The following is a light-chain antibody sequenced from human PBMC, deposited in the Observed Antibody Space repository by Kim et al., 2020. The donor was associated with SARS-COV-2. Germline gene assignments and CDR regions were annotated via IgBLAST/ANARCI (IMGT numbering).Light chain of an antibody. CDR1: QGISSY. V-gene: IGKV1-17*03. Sequence: ASVGDRVPITCRVSQGISSYLSWFQQKPGKVPKRLIYAASSLQSGVPSRVSGSGSGTEFTLTISSLQPEDFATYYCIQHDSYPLTFGGGTKVDIK. CDR3: IQHDSYPLT. J-gene: IGKJ4*01. CDR2: AAS.